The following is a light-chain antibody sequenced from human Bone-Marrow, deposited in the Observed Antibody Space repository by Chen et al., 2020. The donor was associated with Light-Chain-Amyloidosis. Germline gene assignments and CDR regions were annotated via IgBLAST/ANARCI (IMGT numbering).Light chain of an antibody. J-gene: IGKJ1*01. CDR3: QQYNSYSFSLT. Sequence: DIQMTQSPSTLSASVGDRVTITCRASRSISSRLAWYQQKPGKAPKLLIYDASSLESGVPARFSGSGSGTEFTLTISSLQPDDFATYYCQQYNSYSFSLTFGQGTKVEIK. V-gene: IGKV1-5*01. CDR1: RSISSR. CDR2: DAS.